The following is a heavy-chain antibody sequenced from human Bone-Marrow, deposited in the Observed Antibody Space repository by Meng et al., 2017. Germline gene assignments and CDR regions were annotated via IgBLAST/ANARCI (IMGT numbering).Heavy chain of an antibody. CDR3: ARSVPMVLGNSGQGFQH. V-gene: IGHV3-21*01. Sequence: GESLKISCAASGFTFSSYSMNWVRQAPGKGLEWVSSISSSSSYIYYADSVKGRFTISRDNAKNSLYLQMNSLRAEDTAVYYCARSVPMVLGNSGQGFQHWGQGTLVTVSS. D-gene: IGHD4-23*01. J-gene: IGHJ1*01. CDR2: ISSSSSYI. CDR1: GFTFSSYS.